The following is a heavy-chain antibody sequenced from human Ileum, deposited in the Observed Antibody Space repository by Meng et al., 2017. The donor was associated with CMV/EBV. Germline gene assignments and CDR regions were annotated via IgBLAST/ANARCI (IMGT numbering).Heavy chain of an antibody. CDR3: ARPPARMLDY. Sequence: GGSLRLSCVASGFTFSTYWMTWVRQVPGKGLEWVANINEDGSAKHYVDSVKGRFTISRDNAKNSLFLQMNTLRVEETAVYYCARPPARMLDYWGQGELVTVSS. J-gene: IGHJ4*02. V-gene: IGHV3-7*01. D-gene: IGHD2-2*01. CDR2: INEDGSAK. CDR1: GFTFSTYW.